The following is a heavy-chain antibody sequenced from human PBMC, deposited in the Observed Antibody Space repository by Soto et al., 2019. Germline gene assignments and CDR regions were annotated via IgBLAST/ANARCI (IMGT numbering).Heavy chain of an antibody. J-gene: IGHJ6*02. CDR2: ISAYNVNT. Sequence: QVQLVQSGAEVKKPGASVKVSCKASGYTFTSYGISWVRQAPGQGLEWMGWISAYNVNTNYEQLQGRVTMTTDTSTSTAYMELRSLRSDDTAVYYCARDLNRAGTPHHYFYAMDVWGQGTTVTVSS. CDR1: GYTFTSYG. CDR3: ARDLNRAGTPHHYFYAMDV. D-gene: IGHD3-10*01. V-gene: IGHV1-18*01.